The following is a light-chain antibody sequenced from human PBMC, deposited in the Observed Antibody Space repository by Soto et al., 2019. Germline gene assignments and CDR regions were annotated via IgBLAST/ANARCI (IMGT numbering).Light chain of an antibody. CDR1: SSNIGRNY. CDR2: RND. V-gene: IGLV1-47*01. Sequence: QSVLTQSPSASGTPGQRVTISCSGSSSNIGRNYVYWYQQFPGTAPKLLIYRNDQRPSGVPDRFSGSKSGTSASLAISGLRSEDDADYYCATWDDSLSGPNVVFGGGTQLTVL. J-gene: IGLJ2*01. CDR3: ATWDDSLSGPNVV.